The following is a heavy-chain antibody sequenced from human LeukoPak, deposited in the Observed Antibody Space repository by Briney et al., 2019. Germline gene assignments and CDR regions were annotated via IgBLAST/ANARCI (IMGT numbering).Heavy chain of an antibody. CDR2: ISWNSGSI. CDR1: GLTFDDYA. D-gene: IGHD3-22*01. Sequence: GGSLRLSLAASGLTFDDYAMHWVRQAPGKGLEWVSGISWNSGSIGYADSVKGRFTISRDNAKNSLYLQMSSLRAEDTALYYCAKDRGSSGYYAYYFDYWGQGTLVTVSS. CDR3: AKDRGSSGYYAYYFDY. V-gene: IGHV3-9*01. J-gene: IGHJ4*02.